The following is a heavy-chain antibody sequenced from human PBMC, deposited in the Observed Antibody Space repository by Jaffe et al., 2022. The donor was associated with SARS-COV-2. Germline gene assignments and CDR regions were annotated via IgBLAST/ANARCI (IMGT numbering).Heavy chain of an antibody. Sequence: QLQLQESGSGLVKPSQTLSLTCGVSDDSISNGDYSWGWLRQSPGKGLEWIAYIYHSGSSSYNPSLESRLHISVSKSKNQFSLSLTSVTAADTALYYCARRYCAADKCHDAFDLWGRGTMVFVSS. CDR1: DDSISNGDYS. J-gene: IGHJ3*01. D-gene: IGHD2-21*01. V-gene: IGHV4-30-2*06. CDR2: IYHSGSS. CDR3: ARRYCAADKCHDAFDL.